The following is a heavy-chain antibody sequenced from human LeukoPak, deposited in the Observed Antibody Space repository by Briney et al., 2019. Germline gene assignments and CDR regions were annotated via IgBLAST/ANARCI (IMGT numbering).Heavy chain of an antibody. CDR2: INQDQSAI. CDR1: GFTFSDYY. V-gene: IGHV3-7*01. Sequence: GSLRLSCAASGFTFSDYYMSWIRQAPGKGLEWVASINQDQSAIFYVDSVKGRFTISRDNTRNFFFLQMNSLRAEDTAFYYCAKLIRDVTIYDFWGPGSLVTVSS. D-gene: IGHD5-24*01. J-gene: IGHJ4*03. CDR3: AKLIRDVTIYDF.